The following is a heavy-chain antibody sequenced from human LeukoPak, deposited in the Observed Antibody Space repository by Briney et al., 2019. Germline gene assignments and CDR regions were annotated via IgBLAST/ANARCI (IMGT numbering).Heavy chain of an antibody. CDR1: GGSISSGGYS. Sequence: SETLSLTCAVSGGSISSGGYSWSWIRQPPGKGLEWIGYIYHSGSTYYNPSLKSRVTISVDRSKNQFSLKLSSVTAADTAVYYCAGGRVGYYDSGRSNAFGIWGQGTMVTVSS. CDR2: IYHSGST. J-gene: IGHJ3*02. CDR3: AGGRVGYYDSGRSNAFGI. D-gene: IGHD3-22*01. V-gene: IGHV4-30-2*01.